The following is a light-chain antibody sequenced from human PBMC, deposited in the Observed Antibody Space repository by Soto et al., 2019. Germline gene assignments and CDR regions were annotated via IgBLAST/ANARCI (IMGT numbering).Light chain of an antibody. J-gene: IGKJ1*01. CDR1: QSVSSCY. CDR2: GAS. Sequence: EIVLTQSPGTLSLSQGERATLSCRASQSVSSCYLAWYQLKPGQAPRPLIYGASSRAPGIPDRFSGSGSGTDFTLTISRLEPEDFAVYYCQQYGSSMWTFGQGTKVDIK. V-gene: IGKV3-20*01. CDR3: QQYGSSMWT.